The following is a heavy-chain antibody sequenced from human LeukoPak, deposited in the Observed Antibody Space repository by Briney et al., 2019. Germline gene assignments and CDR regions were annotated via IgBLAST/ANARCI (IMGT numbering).Heavy chain of an antibody. J-gene: IGHJ3*02. D-gene: IGHD1-26*01. CDR2: ISSSSTYI. CDR1: GFTFSSYS. CDR3: ARVVGGTSGAFDI. Sequence: GESLKISCAASGFTFSSYSMNWVRQAPGKGLEWVSSISSSSTYIYYADSLKGRFTISRDNAKNSLYLQMNSLRVEDTAVYYCARVVGGTSGAFDIWGQGTMVTVSS. V-gene: IGHV3-21*01.